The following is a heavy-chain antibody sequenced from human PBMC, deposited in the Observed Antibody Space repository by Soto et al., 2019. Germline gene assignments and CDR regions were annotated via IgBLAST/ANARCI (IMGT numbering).Heavy chain of an antibody. CDR1: GFTFSSYG. V-gene: IGHV3-33*01. D-gene: IGHD2-15*01. Sequence: GGSLRLSCAASGFTFSSYGMHWVRQAPGKGLEWVAVIWYDGSNKYYADSVKGRFTISRDNSKNTLYLQMNSLRAEDTAVYYCARDLIDGGSCPDYWGQGTLVTVSS. CDR2: IWYDGSNK. J-gene: IGHJ4*02. CDR3: ARDLIDGGSCPDY.